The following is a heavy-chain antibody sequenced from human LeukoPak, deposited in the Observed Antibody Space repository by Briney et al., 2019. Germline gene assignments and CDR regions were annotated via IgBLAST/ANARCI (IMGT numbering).Heavy chain of an antibody. CDR3: ARDSYDYYYYYYMDV. CDR1: GFTFSSYS. V-gene: IGHV3-21*01. Sequence: LGGSLRLSCAASGFTFSSYSMNWVRQAPGKGLEWVSSISSSSSYIYYADSVKGRFTISRDNAKNSLYLQMNSLRAEDTAVYYCARDSYDYYYYYYMDVWGKGTTVTVSS. J-gene: IGHJ6*03. CDR2: ISSSSSYI.